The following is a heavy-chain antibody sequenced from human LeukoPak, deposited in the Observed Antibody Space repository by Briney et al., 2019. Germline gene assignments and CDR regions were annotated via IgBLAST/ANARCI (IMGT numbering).Heavy chain of an antibody. J-gene: IGHJ4*02. CDR3: ARNYARDYFDY. D-gene: IGHD2-2*01. Sequence: GGSLRLSCAASGFTFSSYWMHWVRQAPGKGLVWVSRINSDGSSTSYADSVKGRFTISRDNAKNTLYLRMNSLRAEDTAVYYCARNYARDYFDYWGQGTLVTVSS. CDR2: INSDGSST. V-gene: IGHV3-74*01. CDR1: GFTFSSYW.